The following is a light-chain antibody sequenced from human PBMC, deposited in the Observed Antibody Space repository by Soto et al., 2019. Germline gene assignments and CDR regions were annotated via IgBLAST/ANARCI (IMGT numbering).Light chain of an antibody. CDR1: QSISIY. CDR3: QKYNSAPWT. Sequence: DIQMTQSPSSLSAYVGDRVTIACRASQSISIYLNWYQQKPGEAPKLLIYAATRLQSGVPSRSSGRGSGTEFTLTISSLQPEDVATYYCQKYNSAPWTFGQGTKVDIK. V-gene: IGKV1-27*01. J-gene: IGKJ1*01. CDR2: AAT.